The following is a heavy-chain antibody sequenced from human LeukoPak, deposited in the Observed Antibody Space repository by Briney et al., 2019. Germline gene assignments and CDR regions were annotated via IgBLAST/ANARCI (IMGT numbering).Heavy chain of an antibody. V-gene: IGHV6-1*01. J-gene: IGHJ6*02. D-gene: IGHD6-13*01. CDR2: TYYRSKWYN. Sequence: QTLSLTCAISGDSVSSNSAAWNWIRQSPSRGLEWLGRTYYRSKWYNDYAESVKSRITINPDTSKNQFSLQLNSVTPEDMAVYYCAREGEWAAGRYYHYGMDVWGQGTTVTVSS. CDR1: GDSVSSNSAA. CDR3: AREGEWAAGRYYHYGMDV.